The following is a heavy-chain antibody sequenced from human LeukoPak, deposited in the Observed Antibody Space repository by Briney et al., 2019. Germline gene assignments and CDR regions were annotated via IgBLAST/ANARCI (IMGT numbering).Heavy chain of an antibody. CDR1: GFTVSTNY. CDR3: TRDLSMWYRGVMSY. V-gene: IGHV3-53*01. CDR2: IYSGGST. Sequence: GGSLRLSCAASGFTVSTNYMSWVRQAPGKGLEWVSVIYSGGSTYYADSVKGRFTISRDNAKNTLYLQMNSLGAEDTAVYYCTRDLSMWYRGVMSYWGQGTLVTVSS. D-gene: IGHD3-10*01. J-gene: IGHJ4*02.